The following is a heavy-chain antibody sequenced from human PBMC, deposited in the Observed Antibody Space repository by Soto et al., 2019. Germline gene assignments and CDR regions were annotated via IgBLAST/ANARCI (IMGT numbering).Heavy chain of an antibody. CDR1: GGSISRGGYS. V-gene: IGHV4-30-2*01. D-gene: IGHD1-1*01. Sequence: TLSLACAVSGGSISRGGYSWSWIRQPPGKGREGIGYMYDSGSTYYNPSLKSRVTISVDRSKNEFCLKLSSVTAADTAVYYCARRRYASPTDFSGPGTFLTVS. J-gene: IGHJ4*02. CDR3: ARRRYASPTDF. CDR2: MYDSGST.